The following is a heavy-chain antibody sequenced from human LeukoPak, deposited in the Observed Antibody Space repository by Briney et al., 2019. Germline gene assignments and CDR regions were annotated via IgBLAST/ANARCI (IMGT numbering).Heavy chain of an antibody. Sequence: GGSLRLSCAASGFTFSDYYMSWVRQAPGKGLEWVAVISYDESDKYYADSVKGRFTISRDNSKNTLYLQMNSLRPEDTAVYYCAKGVVAATNAAYYGMDVWGQGTTVTVSS. CDR2: ISYDESDK. D-gene: IGHD2-15*01. CDR1: GFTFSDYY. J-gene: IGHJ6*02. CDR3: AKGVVAATNAAYYGMDV. V-gene: IGHV3-30*18.